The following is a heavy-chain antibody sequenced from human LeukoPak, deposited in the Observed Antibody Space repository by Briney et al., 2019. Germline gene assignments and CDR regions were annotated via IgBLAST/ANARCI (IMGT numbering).Heavy chain of an antibody. V-gene: IGHV4-61*02. J-gene: IGHJ5*02. CDR3: ARVRGSYRQPDRDWFDP. Sequence: SQTLSLTCTVSGGSISSGSYYWSWIRQPAGKGLEWIGRIYTSGSTNYNPSLKSRVTISVDTSKNQFSLKLSSVTAADTAVYYCARVRGSYRQPDRDWFDPWGQGTLVTVSS. CDR2: IYTSGST. CDR1: GGSISSGSYY. D-gene: IGHD3-16*02.